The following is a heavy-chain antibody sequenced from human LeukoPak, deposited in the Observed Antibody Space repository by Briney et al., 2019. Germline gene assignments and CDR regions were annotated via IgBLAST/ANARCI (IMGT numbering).Heavy chain of an antibody. D-gene: IGHD3-22*01. V-gene: IGHV1-2*02. J-gene: IGHJ2*01. CDR2: INPNSGGT. CDR3: ARPYDSSGYYYLQGYFDL. Sequence: ASVKVSCKASGYTCTGYYMHWVRQAPGQGLEWMGWINPNSGGTNYAQKFQGRVTMTRDTSISTAYMELSRLRSDDTAVYYCARPYDSSGYYYLQGYFDLWGRGTLVTVSS. CDR1: GYTCTGYY.